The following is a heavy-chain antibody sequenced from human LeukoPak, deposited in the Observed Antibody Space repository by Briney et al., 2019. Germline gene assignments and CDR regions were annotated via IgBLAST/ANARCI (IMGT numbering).Heavy chain of an antibody. CDR1: GFTFSTYT. V-gene: IGHV3-21*01. D-gene: IGHD3-22*01. CDR2: IGSGSSYM. Sequence: GGSLRLSCVGSGFTFSTYTTHWVRQAPGKGLEWVSSIGSGSSYMYYGDSVRGRFTISRDNAKNSLYLQMNSLRAEDTAIYYCSTSHFDSSGFFDFWGQGTLVTVSS. J-gene: IGHJ4*02. CDR3: STSHFDSSGFFDF.